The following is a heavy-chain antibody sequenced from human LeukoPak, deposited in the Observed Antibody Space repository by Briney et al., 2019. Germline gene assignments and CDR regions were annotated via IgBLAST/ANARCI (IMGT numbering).Heavy chain of an antibody. D-gene: IGHD1-26*01. CDR1: GGSFSGYY. Sequence: SETLSLTCAVYGGSFSGYYWSWIRQPPGKGLEWIGSIYYTGSTYYNPSLKSRVTISVDTSKNQFSLRLSSVTAADTAVYYCARTGGSFYFYYYKDVWGKGTTVTVSS. V-gene: IGHV4-34*01. CDR2: IYYTGST. J-gene: IGHJ6*03. CDR3: ARTGGSFYFYYYKDV.